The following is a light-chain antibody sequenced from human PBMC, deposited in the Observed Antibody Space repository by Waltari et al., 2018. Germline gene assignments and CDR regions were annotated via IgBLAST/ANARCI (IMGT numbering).Light chain of an antibody. CDR2: GAS. J-gene: IGKJ4*01. Sequence: DIQMTQSPSSLSASVGDSVTIPCRASQDIYIHLAWYQQKPGEVPKLLIYGASTLHSGVPSRFSGRRSGTDFTLTISSLQPEDFATYYCQKYNDVPQPFGGGTKVE. CDR1: QDIYIH. CDR3: QKYNDVPQP. V-gene: IGKV1-27*01.